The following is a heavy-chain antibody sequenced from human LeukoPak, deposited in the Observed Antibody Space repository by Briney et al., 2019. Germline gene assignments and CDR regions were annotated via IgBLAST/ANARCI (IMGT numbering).Heavy chain of an antibody. CDR3: AKDIKYYGSAPDRGLDY. CDR2: ISWNSGSI. CDR1: GFTFDDYA. V-gene: IGHV3-9*01. D-gene: IGHD3-10*01. J-gene: IGHJ4*02. Sequence: GRSLRLSCAASGFTFDDYAMHWVRQAPGKGLEWVSGISWNSGSIGYADSVKGRFTISRDNAKNSLYLQMNSLRAEDTALYYCAKDIKYYGSAPDRGLDYWGQGTLVTVSS.